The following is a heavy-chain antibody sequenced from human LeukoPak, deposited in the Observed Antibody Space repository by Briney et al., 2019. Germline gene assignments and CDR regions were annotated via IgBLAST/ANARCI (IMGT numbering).Heavy chain of an antibody. CDR2: IYYSGST. J-gene: IGHJ4*02. CDR1: GGSISSGDYY. Sequence: SQTLSPTCTVSGGSISSGDYYWSWIRQPPGKGLEWIGYIYYSGSTYYNPSLKSRVTISVDTSKNQFSLKLSSVTAADTAVYYCARGGWLQPHNYWGQGTLVTVSS. D-gene: IGHD5-24*01. V-gene: IGHV4-30-4*01. CDR3: ARGGWLQPHNY.